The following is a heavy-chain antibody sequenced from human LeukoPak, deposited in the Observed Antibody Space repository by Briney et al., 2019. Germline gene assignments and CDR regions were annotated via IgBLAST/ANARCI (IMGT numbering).Heavy chain of an antibody. Sequence: SETLSLTCAVYGGSFSGYYWSWIRQPPGKGLEWIGEINHSGSTNYNPSLKSRVTISVDTSKNQFSLKLSSVTAADTAVYYCARRLRYFDWLLYGGYFDYWGQGTLVTVSS. J-gene: IGHJ4*02. V-gene: IGHV4-34*01. CDR2: INHSGST. D-gene: IGHD3-9*01. CDR3: ARRLRYFDWLLYGGYFDY. CDR1: GGSFSGYY.